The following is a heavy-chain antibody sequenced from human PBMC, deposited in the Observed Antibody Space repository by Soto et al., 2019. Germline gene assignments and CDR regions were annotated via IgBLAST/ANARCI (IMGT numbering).Heavy chain of an antibody. D-gene: IGHD3-22*01. CDR3: ARPAQTYYYDSSGYFPS. J-gene: IGHJ4*02. Sequence: GASVKVSCKASGGTFSSYAISWVRQAPGQGLEWMGGIIPIFGTANYAQKFQGRVTITADESTSTAYMELSSLRSEDTAVYYCARPAQTYYYDSSGYFPSWGQGTLVTVSS. CDR2: IIPIFGTA. CDR1: GGTFSSYA. V-gene: IGHV1-69*13.